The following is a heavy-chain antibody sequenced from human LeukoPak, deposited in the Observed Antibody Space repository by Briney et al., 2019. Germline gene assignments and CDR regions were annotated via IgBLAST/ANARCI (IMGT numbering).Heavy chain of an antibody. CDR2: ISRSSSTI. V-gene: IGHV3-48*04. Sequence: GGSLRLSCAASGFTFSSYNINWVRQAPGKGLEWVSYISRSSSTIYYADSVKGRFTISRDNAKNSLYLQMNSLRAEDTAVYYCARSLSSAPRDAFEIWGQGTMFTVSS. D-gene: IGHD3-22*01. J-gene: IGHJ3*02. CDR1: GFTFSSYN. CDR3: ARSLSSAPRDAFEI.